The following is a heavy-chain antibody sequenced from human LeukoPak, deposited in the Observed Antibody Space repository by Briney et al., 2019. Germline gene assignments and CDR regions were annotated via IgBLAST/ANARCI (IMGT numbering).Heavy chain of an antibody. J-gene: IGHJ6*03. Sequence: GGSLRLSCAASGFTFSSYAMSWVRQAPGKGLEWVSAISGSGGSTYYADSVKGRFTISRDNSKSTLYLQMNSLRAEDTAVYYCAKDSSLLRFLEWPGYMDVWGKGTTVTVSS. V-gene: IGHV3-23*01. CDR1: GFTFSSYA. CDR2: ISGSGGST. D-gene: IGHD3-3*01. CDR3: AKDSSLLRFLEWPGYMDV.